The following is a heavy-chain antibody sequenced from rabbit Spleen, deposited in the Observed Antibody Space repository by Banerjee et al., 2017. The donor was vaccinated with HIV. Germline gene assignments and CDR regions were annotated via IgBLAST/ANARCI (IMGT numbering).Heavy chain of an antibody. CDR3: ARGGYSFGYTDYEDL. CDR2: IAGSSSGFT. Sequence: QEQLVESGGGLVQPEGSLTLTCKASGFSFSSGYWICWVRQAPGKGLEWISCIAGSSSGFTYSATWAKGRFTISKTSSTTVTLQMTSLTVADTATYFCARGGYSFGYTDYEDLWGQGTLVTVS. V-gene: IGHV1S45*01. CDR1: GFSFSSGYW. D-gene: IGHD6-1*01. J-gene: IGHJ3*01.